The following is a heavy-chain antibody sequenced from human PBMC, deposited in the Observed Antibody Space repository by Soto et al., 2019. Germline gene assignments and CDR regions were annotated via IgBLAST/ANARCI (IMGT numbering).Heavy chain of an antibody. CDR3: ARDNPTLGVLSDY. CDR1: GFTFSSYW. Sequence: EVQLVESGGGLVQPGGSLKLSCAASGFTFSSYWMSWVRQAPGKGLEWVANIKQDGSEKYYVDSVKGRFTISRDNAKNSLYLQMNSLRAEDTAVYYCARDNPTLGVLSDYWGQGTLVTVSS. CDR2: IKQDGSEK. D-gene: IGHD3-10*01. V-gene: IGHV3-7*01. J-gene: IGHJ4*02.